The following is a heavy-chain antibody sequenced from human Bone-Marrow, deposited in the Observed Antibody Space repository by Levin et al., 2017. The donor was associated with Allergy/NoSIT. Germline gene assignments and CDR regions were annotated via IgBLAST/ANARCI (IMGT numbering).Heavy chain of an antibody. J-gene: IGHJ4*02. CDR2: IYYSGST. CDR1: GGSISSGGYY. Sequence: PSETLSLTCTVSGGSISSGGYYWSWIRQHPGKGLEWIGYIYYSGSTYYNPSLKSRVTISVDTSKNQFSLKLSSVTAADTAVYYCARVGPTIFGPFDYWGQGTLVTVSS. D-gene: IGHD3-3*01. V-gene: IGHV4-31*03. CDR3: ARVGPTIFGPFDY.